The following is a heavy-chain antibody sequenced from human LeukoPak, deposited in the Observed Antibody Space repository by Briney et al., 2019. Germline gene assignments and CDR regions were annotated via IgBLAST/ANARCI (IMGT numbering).Heavy chain of an antibody. CDR2: INPNSGGT. CDR1: GYTFTGYY. V-gene: IGHV1-2*06. D-gene: IGHD3-3*01. CDR3: AREGGEYYDFWSGYYWIDY. J-gene: IGHJ4*02. Sequence: GASVKVSCKASGYTFTGYYMHWVRQAPGQGLEWMGRINPNSGGTNYAQKFQGRVTMTRDTSISTAYMELSRLRSDDTAVYCCAREGGEYYDFWSGYYWIDYWGQGTLVTVSS.